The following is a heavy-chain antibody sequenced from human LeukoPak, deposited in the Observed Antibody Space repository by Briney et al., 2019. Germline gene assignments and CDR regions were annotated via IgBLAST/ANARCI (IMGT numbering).Heavy chain of an antibody. Sequence: PSETLSLTCTVSGGSISSYYWSWIRQPPGKGLEWIGYIYYSGSTNYNPSLKSRVTISVDTSKNRFSLKLSSVTAADTAVYYCARGGAGLVGATEFDYWGQGTLVTVSS. CDR3: ARGGAGLVGATEFDY. D-gene: IGHD1-26*01. V-gene: IGHV4-59*01. J-gene: IGHJ4*02. CDR1: GGSISSYY. CDR2: IYYSGST.